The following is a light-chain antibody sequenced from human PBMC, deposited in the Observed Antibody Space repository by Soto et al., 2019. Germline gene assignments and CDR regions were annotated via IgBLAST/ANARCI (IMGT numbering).Light chain of an antibody. CDR2: GAS. V-gene: IGKV3-20*01. CDR1: QSVSSSY. J-gene: IGKJ1*01. Sequence: EIVLTQSPGTLSLSPGERATLSCRASQSVSSSYLARYQQKPGQAPRLLIYGASSRATGIPDRFSGSGSGTDFPLTISRPEPEDFAVYYCQQYGSSPLTFGQGTKVEIK. CDR3: QQYGSSPLT.